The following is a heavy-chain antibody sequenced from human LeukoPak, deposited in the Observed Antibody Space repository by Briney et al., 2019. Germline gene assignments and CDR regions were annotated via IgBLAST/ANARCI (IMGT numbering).Heavy chain of an antibody. CDR3: ARGHDFWNGYDY. J-gene: IGHJ4*02. V-gene: IGHV3-48*04. CDR2: ITASGTAM. CDR1: GFTFSSYS. Sequence: GGSLRLSCAASGFTFSSYSMNWVRQAPGKGLEWVSHITASGTAMFYADSVKGRFTISRDNAKNSLYLQMNSLRAEDTAVYYCARGHDFWNGYDYWGQGTLVTVSS. D-gene: IGHD3-3*01.